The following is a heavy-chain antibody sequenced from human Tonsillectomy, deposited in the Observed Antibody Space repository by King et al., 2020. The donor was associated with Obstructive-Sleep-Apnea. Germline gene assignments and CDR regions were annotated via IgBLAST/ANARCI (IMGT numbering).Heavy chain of an antibody. V-gene: IGHV3-11*01. D-gene: IGHD4-17*01. J-gene: IGHJ6*02. CDR3: ARVKVTTTLWESYYYGMDV. CDR2: ITSGGTTI. CDR1: GFTFSDYY. Sequence: VQLVESGGGLVKPGGSLRLSCAASGFTFSDYYMNWIRQAPGKGLEWVSYITSGGTTIYNADSVKGRFTVSRDNAKNSLYLQMNSLRAEDTALYYCARVKVTTTLWESYYYGMDVWGRGTTVTVSS.